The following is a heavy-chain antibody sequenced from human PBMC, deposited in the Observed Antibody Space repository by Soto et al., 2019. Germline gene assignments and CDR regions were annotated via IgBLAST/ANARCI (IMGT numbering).Heavy chain of an antibody. CDR2: INPNSGGT. CDR1: GYTFTGYY. V-gene: IGHV1-2*02. D-gene: IGHD6-13*01. Sequence: ASVKVSCKASGYTFTGYYMHWVRQAPGQGLEWMGWINPNSGGTNYAQKFQGRVTMTRDTSISTAYMELSRLRSDDTAVYYCARDRRSWYGVDYFDYWGQGTLVTVSS. J-gene: IGHJ4*02. CDR3: ARDRRSWYGVDYFDY.